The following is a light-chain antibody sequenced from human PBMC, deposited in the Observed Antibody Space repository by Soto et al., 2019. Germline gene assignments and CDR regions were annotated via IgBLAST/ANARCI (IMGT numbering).Light chain of an antibody. CDR3: QESYTAPVS. Sequence: DIQMTQLPSSLSASVGDRVTITCRASQNIGKFLNWYQQKPGKAPRVLIYGASSLQSGVPSRFSGSGSGTDFTLTITSLQLEDFAVYYCQESYTAPVSFGQGTTVEIK. CDR1: QNIGKF. CDR2: GAS. J-gene: IGKJ2*03. V-gene: IGKV1-39*01.